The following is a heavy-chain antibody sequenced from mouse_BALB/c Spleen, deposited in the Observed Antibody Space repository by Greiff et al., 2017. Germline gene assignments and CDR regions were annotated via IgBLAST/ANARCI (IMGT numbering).Heavy chain of an antibody. Sequence: VQLQQSGAELVKPGASVKLSCTASGFNIKDTYMHWVKQRPEQGLEWIGRIDPANGNTKYDPKFQGKATITADTSSNTAYLQLSSLTSEDTAVYYCARNYGYDVAMDYWGQGTSVTVSS. J-gene: IGHJ4*01. CDR1: GFNIKDTY. V-gene: IGHV14-3*02. CDR2: IDPANGNT. D-gene: IGHD2-2*01. CDR3: ARNYGYDVAMDY.